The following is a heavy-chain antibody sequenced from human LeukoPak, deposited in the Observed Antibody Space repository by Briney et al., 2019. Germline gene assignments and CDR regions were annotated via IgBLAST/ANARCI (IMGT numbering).Heavy chain of an antibody. CDR2: MNPNSGNT. CDR1: GYTFTSYD. D-gene: IGHD2-15*01. CDR3: ARVYYCSGGSCYSGLDP. J-gene: IGHJ5*02. Sequence: ASVKVSCKASGYTFTSYDINWVRQATGQGLEWMGWMNPNSGNTGYAQKFQGRVTITRNTSISTAYMELSSLRSEDTAVYYCARVYYCSGGSCYSGLDPWGQGTLVTVSS. V-gene: IGHV1-8*03.